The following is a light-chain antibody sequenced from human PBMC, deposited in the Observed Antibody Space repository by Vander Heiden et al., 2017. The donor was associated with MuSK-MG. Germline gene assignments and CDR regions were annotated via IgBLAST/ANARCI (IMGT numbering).Light chain of an antibody. CDR3: HQYYYWPMYS. CDR1: QSFSTN. Sequence: EIVLTQSPATLSVSPGDSVTLSCRASQSFSTNLAWYQQKPGQAPRLLIYDAYTTAAGVPARSRATGSGTEFTLTISTGQSEDFAVYYCHQYYYWPMYSFGQGTKLEIK. CDR2: DAY. J-gene: IGKJ2*03. V-gene: IGKV3-15*01.